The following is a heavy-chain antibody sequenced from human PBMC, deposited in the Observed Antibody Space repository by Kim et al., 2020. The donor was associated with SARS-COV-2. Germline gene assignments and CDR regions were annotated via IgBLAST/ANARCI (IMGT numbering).Heavy chain of an antibody. CDR2: ISYDGSNK. J-gene: IGHJ4*02. V-gene: IGHV3-30-3*01. CDR3: ARAYCSSSTCYSPTL. CDR1: GFTFSSYA. D-gene: IGHD2-2*01. Sequence: GGSLRLSCAASGFTFSSYAMYWVRQAPGKGLKWVAVISYDGSNKYYADSVKGRFTISRDNSKNTLYLQMNSLRAEDTAVYYCARAYCSSSTCYSPTLWGQGTLVAVSP.